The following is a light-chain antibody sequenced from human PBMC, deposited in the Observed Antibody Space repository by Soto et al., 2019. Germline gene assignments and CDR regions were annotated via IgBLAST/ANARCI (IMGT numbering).Light chain of an antibody. V-gene: IGKV1-27*01. CDR2: AAS. Sequence: DIQMTQSPSSLSASVGDRVTITCRASQAINNYLAWYQQKPGKVPTLLISAASTLQSGVPSRFSGSGSGTDFTLTIRSLQPEDVATYYCLEFNAVPTFGGGTKVEI. J-gene: IGKJ4*01. CDR3: LEFNAVPT. CDR1: QAINNY.